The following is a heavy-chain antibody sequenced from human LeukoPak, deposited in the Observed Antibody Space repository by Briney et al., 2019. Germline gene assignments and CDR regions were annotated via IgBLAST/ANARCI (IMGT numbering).Heavy chain of an antibody. Sequence: GGALRLSCAASGFTFSSYAMSWVRQAPGKGLEWVSAISGSGGSTYYADSVKGRFTISRDNSKNTLYLQMNSLRAEDTAVYYCAKYQDDYVWGSYRVLDYWGQGTLVTVSS. J-gene: IGHJ4*02. V-gene: IGHV3-23*01. CDR3: AKYQDDYVWGSYRVLDY. CDR1: GFTFSSYA. CDR2: ISGSGGST. D-gene: IGHD3-16*02.